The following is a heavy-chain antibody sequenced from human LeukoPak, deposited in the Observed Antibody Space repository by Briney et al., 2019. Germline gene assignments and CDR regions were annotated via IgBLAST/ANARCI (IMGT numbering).Heavy chain of an antibody. V-gene: IGHV1-69*13. CDR1: GGTFSSYA. D-gene: IGHD2-15*01. CDR3: AVVDPSGAYGMDV. CDR2: IIPIFGTA. Sequence: SVKVSCKASGGTFSSYAISWVRQAPGQGLEWMGGIIPIFGTANYAQKFQGRVTITADESTTTAYMELSSLRSEDTAVYYCAVVDPSGAYGMDVWGQGTTVTVSS. J-gene: IGHJ6*02.